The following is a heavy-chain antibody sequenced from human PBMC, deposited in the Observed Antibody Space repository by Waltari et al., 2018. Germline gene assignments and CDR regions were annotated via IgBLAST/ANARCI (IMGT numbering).Heavy chain of an antibody. CDR3: ARGGDVHKYPFDY. V-gene: IGHV4-30-2*01. Sequence: QLQLQESGSGLVRPSQTLSLTCTVSGASISSGGYSWSWIRQPPGKGLEWVGYIYHSGRMFYNESLRGRVTISADRSKNQISLKLTSLTAADTAVYYCARGGDVHKYPFDYWGQGILVTVSS. CDR1: GASISSGGYS. D-gene: IGHD3-10*01. J-gene: IGHJ4*02. CDR2: IYHSGRM.